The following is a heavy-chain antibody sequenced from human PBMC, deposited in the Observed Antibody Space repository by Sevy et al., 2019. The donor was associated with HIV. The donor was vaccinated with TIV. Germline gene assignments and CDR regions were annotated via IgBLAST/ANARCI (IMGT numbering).Heavy chain of an antibody. D-gene: IGHD3-22*01. CDR2: IYAGGST. CDR1: GFKVSDNY. Sequence: GGSPRLSCAASGFKVSDNYMSWVRQAPGKGLEWVSVIYAGGSTYYADSVKGRFTISRDNSKNTLYLQMNSLRAEDTAVYYCTIHASDLDSSGYLERDAFDIWGQGTMVTVSS. V-gene: IGHV3-53*01. J-gene: IGHJ3*02. CDR3: TIHASDLDSSGYLERDAFDI.